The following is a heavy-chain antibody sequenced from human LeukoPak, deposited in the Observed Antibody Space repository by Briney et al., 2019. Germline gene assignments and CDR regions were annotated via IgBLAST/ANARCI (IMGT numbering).Heavy chain of an antibody. J-gene: IGHJ4*02. CDR2: INPNSGGT. CDR3: ANLPLNSGVDY. CDR1: GYTFTGYY. D-gene: IGHD1-26*01. Sequence: GASVKVSCKASGYTFTGYYIHWVRQAPGQGLEWMGWINPNSGGTNYAQKFQGRVTMTRDTSISTAYMELSRLTSDDTAVYYCANLPLNSGVDYWGQGTLVTVSS. V-gene: IGHV1-2*02.